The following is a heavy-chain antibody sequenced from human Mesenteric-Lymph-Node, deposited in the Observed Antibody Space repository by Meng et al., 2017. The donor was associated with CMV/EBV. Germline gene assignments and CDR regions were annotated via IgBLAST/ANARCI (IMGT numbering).Heavy chain of an antibody. CDR1: GFTFSSYG. CDR2: IRYDGSNK. V-gene: IGHV3-30*02. Sequence: GGSLRLSCAASGFTFSSYGMHWVRQAPGKGLEWVAFIRYDGSNKYYADSVKGRFTISRDNSKNTLYLQMNSLRAEDTAVYYCARESRSYCSTTSCGMDVWGQGTTVTVSS. D-gene: IGHD2-2*01. J-gene: IGHJ6*02. CDR3: ARESRSYCSTTSCGMDV.